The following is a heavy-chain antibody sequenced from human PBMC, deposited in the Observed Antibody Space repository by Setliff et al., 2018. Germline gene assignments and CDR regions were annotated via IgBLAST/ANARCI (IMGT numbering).Heavy chain of an antibody. V-gene: IGHV3-30-3*01. CDR1: GFNFSSYA. CDR3: ARSGNRGVIWG. CDR2: ISYDGTNK. D-gene: IGHD3-10*01. Sequence: GGSVRLSCEGSGFNFSSYAMHWVRQAPGKGLQWVAVISYDGTNKYYADSVKGRFIISRDNSNNTLYLQMNILRAEDTAVYYCARSGNRGVIWGWGQGTLVTVSS. J-gene: IGHJ4*02.